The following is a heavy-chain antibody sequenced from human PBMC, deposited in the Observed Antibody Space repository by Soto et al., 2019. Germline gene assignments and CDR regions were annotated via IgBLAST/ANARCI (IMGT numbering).Heavy chain of an antibody. CDR3: ARAHWGCSGYDFAS. D-gene: IGHD5-12*01. CDR1: GYTFTSYA. V-gene: IGHV1-3*01. CDR2: INAGDGYT. J-gene: IGHJ4*02. Sequence: QVQLVQSGAEVKKPGASVKVSCKASGYTFTSYAIQWVRQAPGQRLEWMGWINAGDGYTKYSQRYQGRVTITRDTSASTAYVELSSLRSEDTAVYYCARAHWGCSGYDFASWGQGTLVTVSS.